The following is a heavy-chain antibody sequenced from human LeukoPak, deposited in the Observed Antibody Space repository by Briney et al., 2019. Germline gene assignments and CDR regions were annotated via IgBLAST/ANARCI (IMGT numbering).Heavy chain of an antibody. D-gene: IGHD6-19*01. CDR3: ARDSSSGWYHGD. J-gene: IGHJ4*02. Sequence: GGSLRLSCAASGFTFSSYAMHWVRQAPGKGLEYVSAISSNGGSTYYANSVKGRFTISRDNSKNTLYLQMNSLRAEDTAVYYCARDSSSGWYHGDWGQGTLVTVSS. V-gene: IGHV3-64*01. CDR2: ISSNGGST. CDR1: GFTFSSYA.